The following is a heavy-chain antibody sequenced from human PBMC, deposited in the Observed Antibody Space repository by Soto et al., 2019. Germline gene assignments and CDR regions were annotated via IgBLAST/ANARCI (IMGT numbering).Heavy chain of an antibody. D-gene: IGHD3-22*01. CDR2: INHSGST. Sequence: LSLTCAVYGGSFSGYYWSRIRQPPGKGLEWIGEINHSGSTNYNPSLKSRVTISVDTSKNQFSLKLSSVTAADTAVYYCARARTYYYDSSGYPYYYYGMDVWGQGTTVTSP. V-gene: IGHV4-34*01. J-gene: IGHJ6*02. CDR1: GGSFSGYY. CDR3: ARARTYYYDSSGYPYYYYGMDV.